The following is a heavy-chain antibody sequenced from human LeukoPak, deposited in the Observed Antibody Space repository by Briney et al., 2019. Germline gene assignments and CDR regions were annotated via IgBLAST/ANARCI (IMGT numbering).Heavy chain of an antibody. V-gene: IGHV4-59*12. J-gene: IGHJ3*02. CDR1: GGSISSYY. CDR2: IYYSGST. D-gene: IGHD3-10*01. CDR3: ARSDGYGLVGI. Sequence: SETLSHTCTVSGGSISSYYWSWIRQPPGKGLEWIGYIYYSGSTNYNPSLKSRVTISVDTSKNQFSLNLSSVTAADTAVYCARSDGYGLVGIWGQGTMVTVSS.